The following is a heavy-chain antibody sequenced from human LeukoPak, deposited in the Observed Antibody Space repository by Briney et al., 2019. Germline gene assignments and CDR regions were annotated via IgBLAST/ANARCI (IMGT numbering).Heavy chain of an antibody. CDR1: GGSISSGDYY. D-gene: IGHD3-22*01. J-gene: IGHJ4*02. Sequence: SQTLSLTCAVSGGSISSGDYYWSWIRQPPGKGLEWIGYIYYSGSTYYNPSLKSRVTISVDTSKNQFSLKLSSVTAADTAVYYCARAMWGYDSSGYYPYWGQGTLVTVSS. CDR3: ARAMWGYDSSGYYPY. CDR2: IYYSGST. V-gene: IGHV4-30-4*01.